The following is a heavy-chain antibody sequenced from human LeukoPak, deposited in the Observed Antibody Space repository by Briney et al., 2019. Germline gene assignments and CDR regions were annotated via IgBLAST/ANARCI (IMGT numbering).Heavy chain of an antibody. J-gene: IGHJ4*02. D-gene: IGHD6-13*01. Sequence: GGSLRLSCAASGFTFSSYAMHWVRQAPGKGLEWVAVISDDGSNKYYADSVKGRFTISRDNSKNTLYLQMNSLRAEDTAVYYCARVPQTPLYSSSWWYFDYWGQGTLVTVSS. CDR1: GFTFSSYA. CDR2: ISDDGSNK. V-gene: IGHV3-30-3*01. CDR3: ARVPQTPLYSSSWWYFDY.